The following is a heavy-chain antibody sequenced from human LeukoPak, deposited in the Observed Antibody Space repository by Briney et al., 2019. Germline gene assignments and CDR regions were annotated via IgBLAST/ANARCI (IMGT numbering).Heavy chain of an antibody. Sequence: ASVNVSYKPSGYTFTPYYMHWVRQAPGQGLEWMGWINPNSGGTNYAQKFQGRVTMTRDTPTSTAYMELSRLRSDDTTVCYFARTSDYDYVWGSYRSYFGYWGQGTRVTVSS. V-gene: IGHV1-2*02. J-gene: IGHJ4*02. D-gene: IGHD3-16*02. CDR1: GYTFTPYY. CDR2: INPNSGGT. CDR3: ARTSDYDYVWGSYRSYFGY.